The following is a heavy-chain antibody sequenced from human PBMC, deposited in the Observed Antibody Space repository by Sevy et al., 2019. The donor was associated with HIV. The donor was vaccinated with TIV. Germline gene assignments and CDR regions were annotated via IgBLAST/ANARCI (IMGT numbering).Heavy chain of an antibody. V-gene: IGHV3-13*01. D-gene: IGHD2-2*01. CDR3: ARGGDIVVVPAVWGYMDV. Sequence: GGSLRLSCAASGFTFSSYDMHWVRQATGKGLEWVSTIGTAGDTYYPGSVEGRFTISRENGKNSLYLQMNSLRAGDTAVYYCARGGDIVVVPAVWGYMDVWGKGTTVTVSS. CDR2: IGTAGDT. CDR1: GFTFSSYD. J-gene: IGHJ6*03.